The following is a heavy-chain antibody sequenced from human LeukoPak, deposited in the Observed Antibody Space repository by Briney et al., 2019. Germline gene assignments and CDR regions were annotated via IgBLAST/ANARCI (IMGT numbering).Heavy chain of an antibody. CDR2: IYPGDSDT. D-gene: IGHD2-2*01. V-gene: IGHV5-51*01. CDR1: GYSFTSYW. Sequence: GESLKISCEGSGYSFTSYWIGWVRQMPGKGLEWMGIIYPGDSDTRYSPSFQGQVTISADKSISTAYLQWSSLKASDTAMYYCARARTVVPAAIIGPRGYYMDVWGKGTTVTVSS. CDR3: ARARTVVPAAIIGPRGYYMDV. J-gene: IGHJ6*03.